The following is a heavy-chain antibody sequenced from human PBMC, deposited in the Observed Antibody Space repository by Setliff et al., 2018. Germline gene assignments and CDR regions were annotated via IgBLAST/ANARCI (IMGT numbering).Heavy chain of an antibody. Sequence: KPSETLSLTCNVSGGSTSTSNYHWGWVRQPPGKGLEWIANIYFNGNTVKQPYLKSRVSISIDTSKNHFSLGLSSVIAADTATYYCVRVRVVQGYYEFDSWGQGALVTV. CDR2: IYFNGNT. J-gene: IGHJ4*02. V-gene: IGHV4-39*07. CDR1: GGSTSTSNYH. D-gene: IGHD3-16*01. CDR3: VRVRVVQGYYEFDS.